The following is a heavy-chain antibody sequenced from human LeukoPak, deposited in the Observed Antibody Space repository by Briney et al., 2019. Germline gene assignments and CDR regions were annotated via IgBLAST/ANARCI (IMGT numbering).Heavy chain of an antibody. CDR3: AKDRYSSSWYYFDY. J-gene: IGHJ4*02. Sequence: GGSLRLSCAASGFSFSSYRMNWVRQAPGKGLEWVAFIRYDGSNKYYADSVKGRFTISRDNSKNTLYLQMNSLRAEDTAVYHCAKDRYSSSWYYFDYWGQGTLVTVSS. V-gene: IGHV3-30*02. D-gene: IGHD6-13*01. CDR2: IRYDGSNK. CDR1: GFSFSSYR.